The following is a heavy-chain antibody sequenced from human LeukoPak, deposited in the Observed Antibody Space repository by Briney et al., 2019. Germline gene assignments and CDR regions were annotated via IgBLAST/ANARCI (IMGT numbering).Heavy chain of an antibody. CDR3: ARGLVAAGTFYYYYYYGMDV. J-gene: IGHJ6*02. CDR2: MNPNSGNT. V-gene: IGHV1-8*01. Sequence: ASVKLSCKASGYTFTSYDNNWVRQATGQGLEWMGWMNPNSGNTGYAQKFQGRVTMTRNTSISTAYMELSSLRSEDTAVYYCARGLVAAGTFYYYYYYGMDVWGQGTTVTVSS. CDR1: GYTFTSYD. D-gene: IGHD6-13*01.